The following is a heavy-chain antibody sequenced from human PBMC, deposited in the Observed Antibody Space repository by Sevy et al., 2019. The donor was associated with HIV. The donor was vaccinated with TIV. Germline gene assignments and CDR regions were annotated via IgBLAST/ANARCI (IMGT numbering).Heavy chain of an antibody. CDR2: ISYDGGNK. J-gene: IGHJ3*02. CDR1: GFTFSKYG. D-gene: IGHD1-26*01. V-gene: IGHV3-30*18. Sequence: GSLRLSCAASGFTFSKYGMHWVRQAPGKGLEWVAVISYDGGNKYYADSVKGRFTISKDNFKNTLYLQMNSLRAEDTAIYYCAKPGKFSGSYLDAFDIWGQGTMVTV. CDR3: AKPGKFSGSYLDAFDI.